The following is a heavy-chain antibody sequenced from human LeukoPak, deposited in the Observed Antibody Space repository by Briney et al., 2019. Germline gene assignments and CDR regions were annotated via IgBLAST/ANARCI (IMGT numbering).Heavy chain of an antibody. CDR2: ISYDGSNK. CDR1: GFTFSSYG. CDR3: ARDIYDSSGYYYDSAEYFQH. D-gene: IGHD3-22*01. V-gene: IGHV3-30*03. J-gene: IGHJ1*01. Sequence: GRSLRLSCAASGFTFSSYGMHWVRQAPGKGLEWVAVISYDGSNKYYADSVKGRFTISRDNSKNTLYLQMNSLRAEDTAVYYCARDIYDSSGYYYDSAEYFQHWGQGTLVTVSS.